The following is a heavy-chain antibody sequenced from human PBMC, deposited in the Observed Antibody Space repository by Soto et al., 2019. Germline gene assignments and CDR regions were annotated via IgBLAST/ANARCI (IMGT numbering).Heavy chain of an antibody. D-gene: IGHD3-3*01. J-gene: IGHJ4*02. CDR2: IFSNDEK. CDR1: GFSLSNARMG. V-gene: IGHV2-26*01. Sequence: SGPTLVNPTETLTLTCTVSGFSLSNARMGVGWIRQPPGKALEWLAHIFSNDEKSYSTSLKSRLTISKDTSKSQVVLTMTNMDPVDTATYYCARIRNYDFWSGYYTFDYWGQGTLVTVSS. CDR3: ARIRNYDFWSGYYTFDY.